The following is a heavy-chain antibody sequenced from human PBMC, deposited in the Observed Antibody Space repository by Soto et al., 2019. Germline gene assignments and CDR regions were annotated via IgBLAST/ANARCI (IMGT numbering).Heavy chain of an antibody. Sequence: GGSLRLSCAASGFTFSSYAMSWVRQAPGKGLEWDSAISGSGGSTYYADSVKGRFTISRDNTKNTRYLQMNSLRAEDTAVYYCAKRLYYDFWSGYFDNWGQGSLVTVSS. CDR2: ISGSGGST. D-gene: IGHD3-3*01. CDR1: GFTFSSYA. CDR3: AKRLYYDFWSGYFDN. J-gene: IGHJ4*02. V-gene: IGHV3-23*01.